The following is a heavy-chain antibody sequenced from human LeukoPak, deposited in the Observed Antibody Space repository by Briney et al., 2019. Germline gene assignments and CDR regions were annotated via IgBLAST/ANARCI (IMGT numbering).Heavy chain of an antibody. V-gene: IGHV4-30-2*01. D-gene: IGHD6-13*01. CDR1: GGSISSGGYS. J-gene: IGHJ3*01. CDR3: ARDLPLAAAAKDVFDL. CDR2: SYHSGGT. Sequence: PSQTLSLTCTVSGGSISSGGYSWGWIRQPRGKGLEWIGNSYHSGGTYYNPSLKSRLTISVDRSKNQFSLPLNSVTAADKAAYFCARDLPLAAAAKDVFDLWGQGTLVTVSS.